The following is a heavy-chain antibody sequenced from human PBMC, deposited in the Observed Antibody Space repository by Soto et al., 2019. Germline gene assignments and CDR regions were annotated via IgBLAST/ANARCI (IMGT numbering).Heavy chain of an antibody. D-gene: IGHD4-17*01. V-gene: IGHV3-33*01. Sequence: ESGGGVVQPGRSLRLSCAASGFTFSSYGMHWVRQAPGKGLEWVAVIWYDGSNKYYADSVKGRFTISRDNSKNTLYLQMNSLRAEDTAVYYCARADYGDYGYYFDYWGQGTLVTVSS. CDR3: ARADYGDYGYYFDY. CDR2: IWYDGSNK. CDR1: GFTFSSYG. J-gene: IGHJ4*02.